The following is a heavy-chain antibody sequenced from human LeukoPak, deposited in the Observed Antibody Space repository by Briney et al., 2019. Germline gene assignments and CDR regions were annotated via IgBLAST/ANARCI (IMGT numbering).Heavy chain of an antibody. CDR1: GFTVSINY. CDR2: ISLSGGST. J-gene: IGHJ4*02. D-gene: IGHD4-17*01. V-gene: IGHV3-23*01. CDR3: ARRNYDDHGDPFDY. Sequence: GGSLRLSCAAYGFTVSINYMSWVRQAQGKGLEWVSDISLSGGSTYYADSVKGRFTITRDNSKNTLHHQLVNLRAEDTAVYYCARRNYDDHGDPFDYWGQGTLVTVSS.